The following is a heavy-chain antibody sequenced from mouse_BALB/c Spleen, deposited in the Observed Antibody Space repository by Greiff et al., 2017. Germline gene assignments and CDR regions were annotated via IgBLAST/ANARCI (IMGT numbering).Heavy chain of an antibody. J-gene: IGHJ3*01. CDR2: IYPSDSYT. D-gene: IGHD2-14*01. CDR1: GYTFTSYW. CDR3: TRDEVPFAY. V-gene: IGHV1-69*02. Sequence: QVQLQQSGAELVRPGASVKLSCKASGYTFTSYWINWVKQRPGQGLEWIGNIYPSDSYTNYNQKFKDKATLTVDKSSSTAYMQLSSPTSEDSAVYYCTRDEVPFAYWGQGTLVTVSA.